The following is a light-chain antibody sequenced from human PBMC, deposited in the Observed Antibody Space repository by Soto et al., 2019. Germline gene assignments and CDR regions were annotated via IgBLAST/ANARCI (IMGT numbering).Light chain of an antibody. Sequence: QSALTQPPSASGTPGQRVTISCSGSSSNIGSNTVNWYQQLPGTAPKLLIYSNNQRPSGVPDRFSGSKSGTSASLAISGLQSADEADYYCAAWDASLNGYVFGTGTKVTVL. J-gene: IGLJ1*01. V-gene: IGLV1-44*01. CDR2: SNN. CDR3: AAWDASLNGYV. CDR1: SSNIGSNT.